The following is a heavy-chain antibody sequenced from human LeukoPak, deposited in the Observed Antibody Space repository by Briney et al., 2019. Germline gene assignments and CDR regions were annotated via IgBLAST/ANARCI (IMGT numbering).Heavy chain of an antibody. Sequence: SETLSLTCTVSGGSISSYYWSWIRQPAGKGLEWIGRIYTSGSTNYNPSLKSRVTMSVDTSKNQFSPKLSSVTAADTAVYYCARGDLELRDYYYYGMDVWGQGTTVTVSS. D-gene: IGHD1-7*01. J-gene: IGHJ6*02. V-gene: IGHV4-4*07. CDR1: GGSISSYY. CDR3: ARGDLELRDYYYYGMDV. CDR2: IYTSGST.